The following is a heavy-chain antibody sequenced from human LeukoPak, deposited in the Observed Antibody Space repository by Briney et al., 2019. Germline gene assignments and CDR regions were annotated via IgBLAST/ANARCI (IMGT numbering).Heavy chain of an antibody. D-gene: IGHD3-10*01. CDR2: INHSGST. J-gene: IGHJ4*02. V-gene: IGHV4-34*01. Sequence: PSETLSLTCAVYGGSFSGYYWSWIRQPPGKGLEWIGEINHSGSTNYNPSLKSRVTISVDTSKNQFSLKLSSVTAADTAVYYCAREEFGESETDYWGQGTLVTVSS. CDR3: AREEFGESETDY. CDR1: GGSFSGYY.